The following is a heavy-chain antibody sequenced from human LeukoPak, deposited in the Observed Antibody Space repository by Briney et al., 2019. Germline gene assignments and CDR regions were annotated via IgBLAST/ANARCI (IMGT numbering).Heavy chain of an antibody. CDR3: AKDPRGYSGYDLGYYFDY. Sequence: GWSLRLSCVASGFTFSRYAIHWVRQAPGQRVEWVAVISFDGGNKYYADSVKGRFTISRDNSKNTLYLQMNSLRAEDTAVYYCAKDPRGYSGYDLGYYFDYWGQGTLVTVSS. CDR2: ISFDGGNK. CDR1: GFTFSRYA. J-gene: IGHJ4*02. V-gene: IGHV3-30*04. D-gene: IGHD5-12*01.